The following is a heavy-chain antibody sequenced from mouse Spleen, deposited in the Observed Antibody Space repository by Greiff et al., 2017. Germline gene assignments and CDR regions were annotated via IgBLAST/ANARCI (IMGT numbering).Heavy chain of an antibody. CDR1: GYTFTDYN. D-gene: IGHD1-1*01. CDR2: INPNNGGT. J-gene: IGHJ4*01. Sequence: VQLQQSGPELVKPGASVKIPCKASGYTFTDYNMDWVKQSHGKSLEWIGDINPNNGGTNYNQKFKGKATLTVDKSSSTAYMELRSLTSEDTAVYYCARGDYYDGSYEAMDYWGQGTSVTVSP. CDR3: ARGDYYDGSYEAMDY. V-gene: IGHV1-18*01.